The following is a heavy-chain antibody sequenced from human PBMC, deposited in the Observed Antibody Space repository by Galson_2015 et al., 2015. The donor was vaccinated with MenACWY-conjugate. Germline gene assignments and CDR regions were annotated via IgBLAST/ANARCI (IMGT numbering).Heavy chain of an antibody. J-gene: IGHJ4*02. CDR1: GGSASSSGYY. CDR3: AREFSY. CDR2: IYDSGTT. Sequence: ETLSLTCTVSGGSASSSGYYWTWIRQPPGKGLEWIGLIYDSGTTKYNPSLKGRVTISLDTSKNQVSVKLSSVTAADTAVYYCAREFSYWGQGTLVTVSS. V-gene: IGHV4-61*08. D-gene: IGHD3-3*01.